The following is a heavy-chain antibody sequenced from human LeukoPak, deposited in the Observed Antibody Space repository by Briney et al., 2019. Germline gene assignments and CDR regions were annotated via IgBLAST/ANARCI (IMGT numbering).Heavy chain of an antibody. D-gene: IGHD3-10*01. V-gene: IGHV3-48*03. CDR1: GFTFSSYE. Sequence: PGGSLRLSCAASGFTFSSYEMNWVRRAPGKGLEWVSYISTSGGSIYYADSVKGRFTISRDNAKNSLYLQMNSLRAEDTAVYYCARGDQTYYYGSGSPRVGAFDIWGQGTMVTVSS. J-gene: IGHJ3*02. CDR3: ARGDQTYYYGSGSPRVGAFDI. CDR2: ISTSGGSI.